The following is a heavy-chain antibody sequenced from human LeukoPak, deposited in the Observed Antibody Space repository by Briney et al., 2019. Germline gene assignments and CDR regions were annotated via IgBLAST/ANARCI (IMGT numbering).Heavy chain of an antibody. D-gene: IGHD5-24*01. CDR2: IYHSGST. CDR3: ARSGDGYNPNY. Sequence: PSETLSLTCAVSGYSIGSGYYWGWIRQPPGKGLEWIGTIYHSGSTYYNPSLKSRVTISVDTSKNQFSLKLSSVTAADTAVYYCARSGDGYNPNYWGQGTLVTVSS. V-gene: IGHV4-38-2*01. J-gene: IGHJ4*02. CDR1: GYSIGSGYY.